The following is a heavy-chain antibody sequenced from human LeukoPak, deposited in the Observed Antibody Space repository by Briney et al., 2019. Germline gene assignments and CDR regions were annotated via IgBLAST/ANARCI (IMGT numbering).Heavy chain of an antibody. CDR1: GGSISSYY. Sequence: SETLSLTCTVSGGSISSYYWSWIRQPPGKGLEWIGYIYYSGSTNYNPSLKSRVTISVDTSKNQFSLKLSSVTAADTAVYYCASSYYDSSGYPLPFDYWGQGTLVTVSS. CDR3: ASSYYDSSGYPLPFDY. D-gene: IGHD3-22*01. CDR2: IYYSGST. V-gene: IGHV4-59*08. J-gene: IGHJ4*02.